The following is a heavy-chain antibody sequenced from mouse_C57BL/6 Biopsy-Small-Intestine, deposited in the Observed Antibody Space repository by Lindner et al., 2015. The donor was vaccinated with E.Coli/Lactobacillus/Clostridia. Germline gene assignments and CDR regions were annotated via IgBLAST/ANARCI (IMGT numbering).Heavy chain of an antibody. CDR3: ARGDYGSSYGGMDY. CDR2: IYPGDGDT. Sequence: VQLQESGAELVKPGASVKISCKASGYAFSRYWMNWVKQRPGKGLEWIGQIYPGDGDTNYNGKFKGKATLTADKSSSTAYMQVSSLTSEDSAVYFCARGDYGSSYGGMDYWGQGTSVTVSS. D-gene: IGHD1-1*01. CDR1: GYAFSRYW. J-gene: IGHJ4*01. V-gene: IGHV1-80*01.